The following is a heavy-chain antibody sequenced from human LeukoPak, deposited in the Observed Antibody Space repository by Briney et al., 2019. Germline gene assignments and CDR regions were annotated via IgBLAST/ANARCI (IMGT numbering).Heavy chain of an antibody. Sequence: GGSLRLSCAASGSTFSSYAMSWVRQAPGKGLEGVSGISGSGGSTYYADSVKGRFTISRDNSKNTLYLEMNSLRAEDTAVYYCAKGRITMVRGVTDWGQGTLVTVSS. D-gene: IGHD3-10*01. CDR1: GSTFSSYA. CDR3: AKGRITMVRGVTD. V-gene: IGHV3-23*01. J-gene: IGHJ4*02. CDR2: ISGSGGST.